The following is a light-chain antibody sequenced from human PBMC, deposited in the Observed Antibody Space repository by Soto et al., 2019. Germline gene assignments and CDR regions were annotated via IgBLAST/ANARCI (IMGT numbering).Light chain of an antibody. V-gene: IGKV3-15*01. Sequence: EIVLTQSPGTLSLSPGERATLSCRASQSVTSSYLAWYQQKPGQAPRILIYGASTRATGVPARFSGSGSGTEFTLTISSLQSADFAVYFCQQYNNWARAFGQGTKV. CDR1: QSVTSSY. CDR2: GAS. J-gene: IGKJ1*01. CDR3: QQYNNWARA.